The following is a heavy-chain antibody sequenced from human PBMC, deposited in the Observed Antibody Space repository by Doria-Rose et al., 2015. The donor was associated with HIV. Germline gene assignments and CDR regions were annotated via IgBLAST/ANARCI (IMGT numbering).Heavy chain of an antibody. J-gene: IGHJ6*02. Sequence: SWVRQAPGKGLEWVSGISGNGGGTYYADSVKGRFSISRDNSKNTLFVQMSSLRAEDTAVYYCAKGGVAARQLNYYGTDVWGQGTTVTVSS. D-gene: IGHD6-6*01. V-gene: IGHV3-23*01. CDR3: AKGGVAARQLNYYGTDV. CDR2: ISGNGGGT.